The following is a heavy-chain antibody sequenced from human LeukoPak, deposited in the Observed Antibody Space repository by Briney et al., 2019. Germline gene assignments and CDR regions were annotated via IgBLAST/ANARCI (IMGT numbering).Heavy chain of an antibody. CDR2: INHSGST. D-gene: IGHD3-22*01. V-gene: IGHV4-34*01. Sequence: PSETLSLTCAVYGGSFSGYYWSWIRQPPGKGLEWIGEINHSGSTNYNPSLKSRVTISVDTSKNQFSLKLSSVTAADTAVYYCARGEGYDSSGYYYPGTVYFDYWGQGTLATVSS. CDR3: ARGEGYDSSGYYYPGTVYFDY. J-gene: IGHJ4*02. CDR1: GGSFSGYY.